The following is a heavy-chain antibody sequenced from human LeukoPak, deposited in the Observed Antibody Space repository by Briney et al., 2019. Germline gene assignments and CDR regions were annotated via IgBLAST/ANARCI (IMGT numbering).Heavy chain of an antibody. CDR1: GFTFSRYA. CDR2: ISYDGSNK. V-gene: IGHV3-30*04. J-gene: IGHJ6*03. D-gene: IGHD2-15*01. Sequence: GGSLRLSCAASGFTFSRYAMHWVRQAPGKGLEWVAVISYDGSNKYYADSVKGRFTISRDNSKNTLYLQMNSLRAEDTAVYYCARGMVAAPTLYYYYYMDVWGKGTTVTVSS. CDR3: ARGMVAAPTLYYYYYMDV.